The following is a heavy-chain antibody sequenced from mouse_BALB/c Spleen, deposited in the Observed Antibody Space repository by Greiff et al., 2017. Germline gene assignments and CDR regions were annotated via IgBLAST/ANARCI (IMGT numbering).Heavy chain of an antibody. CDR3: ARDGRGYDYYGYYDAMDY. V-gene: IGHV1-62-2*01. D-gene: IGHD1-1*01. CDR1: GYTFTEYI. CDR2: FYPGSGSI. Sequence: VQLQQSGAELVKPGASVKLSCKASGYTFTEYIIHWVKQRSGQGLEWIGWFYPGSGSIKYNEKFKDKATLTADTSSSAAYMELSRLTSEDSAVYCCARDGRGYDYYGYYDAMDYWGQGTSVTVSS. J-gene: IGHJ4*01.